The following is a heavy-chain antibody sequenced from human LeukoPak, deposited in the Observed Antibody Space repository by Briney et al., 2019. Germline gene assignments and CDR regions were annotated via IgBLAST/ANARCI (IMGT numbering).Heavy chain of an antibody. CDR1: GFTFSSYG. V-gene: IGHV3-30*02. J-gene: IGHJ4*02. CDR3: ARDGASFDY. CDR2: IRYDGNNK. Sequence: PGGSLRLSCAASGFTFSSYGMHWVRQAPGKGLEWVAFIRYDGNNKYYADSVKGRFTISRDNSKNTLYLQMNSLRVEDTAVYYCARDGASFDYWGQGTLVTVSS.